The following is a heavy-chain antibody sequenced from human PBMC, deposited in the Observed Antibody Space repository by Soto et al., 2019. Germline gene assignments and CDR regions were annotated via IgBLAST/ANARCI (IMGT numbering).Heavy chain of an antibody. CDR1: SGSISSSIYY. D-gene: IGHD6-19*01. V-gene: IGHV4-39*01. J-gene: IGHJ3*02. CDR2: ISYSGNT. Sequence: SETLSLTCTASSGSISSSIYYWGWIRQPPGMGLEWIGSISYSGNTYYSPSLKSRVTISVDTSKYQFSLKLTSVTAADTAVYYCARSTGSGWTGDAFDIWGQGTMVTVSS. CDR3: ARSTGSGWTGDAFDI.